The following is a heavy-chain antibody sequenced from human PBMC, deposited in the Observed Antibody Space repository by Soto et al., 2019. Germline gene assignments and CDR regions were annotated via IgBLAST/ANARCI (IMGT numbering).Heavy chain of an antibody. CDR3: ARVRSLYGDYFGD. Sequence: ASVKVSCKASGYTFTSYAMHWVRQAPGQRLEWMGWINAGNGNTKYSQKFQGRVTITRDTSASTAYMELSSLRSEDTAVYYCARVRSLYGDYFGDWGQGTLVTVSS. V-gene: IGHV1-3*01. D-gene: IGHD4-17*01. CDR2: INAGNGNT. J-gene: IGHJ4*02. CDR1: GYTFTSYA.